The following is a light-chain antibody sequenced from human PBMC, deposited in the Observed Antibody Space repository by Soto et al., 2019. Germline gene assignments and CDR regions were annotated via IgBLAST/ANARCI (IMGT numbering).Light chain of an antibody. V-gene: IGKV3-15*01. CDR3: QQYNNWPLT. CDR2: GAS. CDR1: QSVSSN. J-gene: IGKJ4*01. Sequence: IVIQQSPATLSVCQGERATLSCRASQSVSSNLAWYQQKPGQAPRLLIYGASTRATGIPARFSGSGSGTEFILTISSLQSEDFAVYYCQQYNNWPLTFGGGTKVDI.